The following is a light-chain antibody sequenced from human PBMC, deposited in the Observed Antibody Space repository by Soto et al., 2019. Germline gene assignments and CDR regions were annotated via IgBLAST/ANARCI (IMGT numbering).Light chain of an antibody. CDR1: SSNIGSNT. CDR2: SND. CDR3: AAWDASLNGYV. V-gene: IGLV1-44*01. J-gene: IGLJ1*01. Sequence: QSVLTQPPSASGTPGQRVTISCCGSSSNIGSNTVNWYQQLPGTAPQLLIYSNDQRPSGVPDRFSGSKSGTSASLAISGLQSEDEADYYCAAWDASLNGYVFGTGSKVTAL.